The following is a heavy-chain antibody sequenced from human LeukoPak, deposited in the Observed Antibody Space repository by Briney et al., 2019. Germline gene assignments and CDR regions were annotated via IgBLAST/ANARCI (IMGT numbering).Heavy chain of an antibody. CDR3: ARSTVVTGRYYYYYMDV. Sequence: GGSLRLSCAASGFTVSSNYMSWVRQAPGKGLEWVSVIDSGGSTYYADSAKGRFTISRDNSRNTLYLQMNSLRAEDTAVYYCARSTVVTGRYYYYYMDVWGKGTTVSVSS. CDR2: IDSGGST. J-gene: IGHJ6*03. V-gene: IGHV3-53*01. D-gene: IGHD4-23*01. CDR1: GFTVSSNY.